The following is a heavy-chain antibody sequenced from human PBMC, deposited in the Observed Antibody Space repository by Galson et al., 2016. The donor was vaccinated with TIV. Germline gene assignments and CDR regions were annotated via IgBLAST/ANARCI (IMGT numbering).Heavy chain of an antibody. D-gene: IGHD5-12*01. CDR2: ISSNTGAYI. V-gene: IGHV3-21*01. CDR1: GFTFSSYS. J-gene: IGHJ6*02. Sequence: SLRLSCAASGFTFSSYSMNWVRQAPGKGLEWVSSISSNTGAYIYYADSVKGRFTISRDNARSSLYLHMSSLRVEDTAVYYCARFMGDSGYDSNYGLDVWGQGTTVTVSS. CDR3: ARFMGDSGYDSNYGLDV.